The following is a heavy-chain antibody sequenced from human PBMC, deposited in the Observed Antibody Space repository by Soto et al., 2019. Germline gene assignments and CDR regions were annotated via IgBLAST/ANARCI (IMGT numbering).Heavy chain of an antibody. CDR2: ISGSGGST. Sequence: PGGSLRLSCAASGFTFSSYAMNWVRQAPGKGLEWVSAISGSGGSTYYADSVKGRFTISRDNSKNTLYLQMNSLRAEDTAVYYCANLDDFWSGYYFDHWGQGTLVTVSS. CDR1: GFTFSSYA. D-gene: IGHD3-3*01. CDR3: ANLDDFWSGYYFDH. V-gene: IGHV3-23*01. J-gene: IGHJ4*02.